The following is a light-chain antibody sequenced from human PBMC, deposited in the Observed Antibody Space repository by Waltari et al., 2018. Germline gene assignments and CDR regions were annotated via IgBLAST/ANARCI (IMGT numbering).Light chain of an antibody. CDR3: QQGSILPLT. CDR1: DSVYKY. V-gene: IGKV3-11*01. CDR2: DTS. J-gene: IGKJ4*01. Sequence: EVVLTQPPVTLSLSAGDRASLSCRARDSVYKYLACYQQRPGQPPRLLIYDTSNRAAGVPGRFSGSGYGTDFTLTITSLEAEDFAVYFCQQGSILPLTFGGGTRVEIK.